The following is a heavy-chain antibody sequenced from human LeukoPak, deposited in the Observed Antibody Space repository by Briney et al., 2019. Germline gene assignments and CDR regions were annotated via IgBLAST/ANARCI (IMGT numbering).Heavy chain of an antibody. Sequence: SETLSLTCTVSGGSISSYYWSWVRQPPGKGLEWIGYIYYSGSTNYNPSLKSRVTISVDTSKNQFSLKLSSVTAADTAVYYCARGNTAMVAYYFDYWGQGTLVTVSS. J-gene: IGHJ4*02. D-gene: IGHD5-18*01. CDR2: IYYSGST. CDR1: GGSISSYY. CDR3: ARGNTAMVAYYFDY. V-gene: IGHV4-59*01.